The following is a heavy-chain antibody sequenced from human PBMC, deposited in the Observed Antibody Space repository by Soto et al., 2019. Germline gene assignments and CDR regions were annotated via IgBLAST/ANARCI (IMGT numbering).Heavy chain of an antibody. CDR2: ISGSRGST. J-gene: IGHJ6*02. CDR1: GFTFSSYA. V-gene: IGHV3-23*01. CDR3: AKDRDDTYYDFWSGSLNYYYYGMDV. Sequence: LRLSCAASGFTFSSYAMSWVRQAPGKGLEWVSAISGSRGSTYYADSVKGRFTISRDNSKNTLYLQMNSLRAEDTAVYYCAKDRDDTYYDFWSGSLNYYYYGMDVWGQGTTVTVSS. D-gene: IGHD3-3*01.